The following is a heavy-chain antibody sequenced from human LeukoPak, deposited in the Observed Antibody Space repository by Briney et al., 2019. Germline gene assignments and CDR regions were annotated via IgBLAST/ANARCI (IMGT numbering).Heavy chain of an antibody. CDR2: IYYSGST. D-gene: IGHD3-3*01. CDR3: ARASPGYDFWSGYNPSQYFDY. CDR1: GGSISSGGYY. Sequence: SETLSLTCTVSGGSISSGGYYWSWIRQHPGKGLEWIGYIYYSGSTYYNPSLKSRVTISADTSKNQFSLKLSSVTAADTAVYYCARASPGYDFWSGYNPSQYFDYWGQGTLVTVSS. J-gene: IGHJ4*02. V-gene: IGHV4-31*03.